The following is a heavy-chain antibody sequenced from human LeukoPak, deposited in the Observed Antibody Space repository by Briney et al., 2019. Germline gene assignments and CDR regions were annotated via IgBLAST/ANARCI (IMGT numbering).Heavy chain of an antibody. CDR2: ISHDGSNK. Sequence: GGSLRLSCEASGFTFSSYGMHWVRRAPGKGLEWMTVISHDGSNKYYVDSVEGRFTISRDNSKSTLYLQMNSLRAEDTAVYHCAKEGYYGSGSFPDSWGQGTLVTVSS. CDR1: GFTFSSYG. CDR3: AKEGYYGSGSFPDS. D-gene: IGHD3-10*01. V-gene: IGHV3-30*18. J-gene: IGHJ4*02.